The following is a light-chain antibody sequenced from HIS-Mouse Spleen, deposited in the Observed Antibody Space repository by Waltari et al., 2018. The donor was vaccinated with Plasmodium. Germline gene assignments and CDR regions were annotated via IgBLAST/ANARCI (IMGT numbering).Light chain of an antibody. V-gene: IGLV3-10*01. Sequence: SYELTQPPSVSVYPGQTARIPCSGDALPKQYAYWYQQKSGQAPVLVIYEDSKRPSGIPERFSGSSSGTMATLTISGAQVEDEADYYCYSTDSSGNHRVFGGGTKLTVL. J-gene: IGLJ3*02. CDR1: ALPKQY. CDR3: YSTDSSGNHRV. CDR2: EDS.